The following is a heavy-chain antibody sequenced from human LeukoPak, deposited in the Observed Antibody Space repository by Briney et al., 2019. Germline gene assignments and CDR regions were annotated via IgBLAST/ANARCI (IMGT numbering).Heavy chain of an antibody. D-gene: IGHD1-1*01. V-gene: IGHV4-4*09. CDR1: GGSISTYY. CDR2: IYTTEST. J-gene: IGHJ4*02. Sequence: SSETLSLTCTVSGGSISTYYWSWIRQPPGKGLEWIGYIYTTESTNYNPSLKSRVTISVDTSKNQFSLMLSSVTAADTAFYYCARRRTTGTTGYFDYWGQGILVTVSS. CDR3: ARRRTTGTTGYFDY.